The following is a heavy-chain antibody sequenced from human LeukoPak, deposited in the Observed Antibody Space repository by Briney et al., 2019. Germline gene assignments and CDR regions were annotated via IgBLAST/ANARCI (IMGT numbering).Heavy chain of an antibody. CDR3: ARDRRTVTTCDY. Sequence: GGPQRLSCAASGFTFNTYTMNWVRQAPQKGLEWVSSISSSSTYIYYADSVKGRFTISRDNAKNSLYLQMNSLRAEDTAVYYCARDRRTVTTCDYWGQGTLVTVSS. J-gene: IGHJ4*02. V-gene: IGHV3-21*01. CDR2: ISSSSTYI. CDR1: GFTFNTYT. D-gene: IGHD4-17*01.